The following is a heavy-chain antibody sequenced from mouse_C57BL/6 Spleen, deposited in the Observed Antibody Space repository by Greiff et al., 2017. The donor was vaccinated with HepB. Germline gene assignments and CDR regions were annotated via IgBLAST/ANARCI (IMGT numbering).Heavy chain of an antibody. CDR1: GFTFSSYA. CDR2: ISDGGSYT. D-gene: IGHD1-1*01. Sequence: EVQLVESGGGLVKPGGSLKLSCAASGFTFSSYAMSWVRQTPEKRLEWVATISDGGSYTYYPDNVKGRFTISRDNAKNNLYLQMSHLKSEDTAMYYCARDADYYGSSYKFAYWGQGTLVTVSA. CDR3: ARDADYYGSSYKFAY. J-gene: IGHJ3*01. V-gene: IGHV5-4*01.